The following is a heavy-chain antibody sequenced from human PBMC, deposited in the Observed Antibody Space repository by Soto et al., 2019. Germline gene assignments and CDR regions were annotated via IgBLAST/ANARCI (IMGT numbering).Heavy chain of an antibody. CDR3: ARDRVGGTTYRKIVPKSSLVY. CDR1: GYTFTSSY. CDR2: INPDEGST. J-gene: IGHJ4*02. Sequence: QVQLVQSGAEVKQPGASVKVSCEASGYTFTSSYMHWVRQAPGQGLEWMGIINPDEGSTNYAQKVRGRVRMTRDTSTRTVYMELSSLRSEDTARYYCARDRVGGTTYRKIVPKSSLVYWGQGTLVAVSS. D-gene: IGHD1-1*01. V-gene: IGHV1-46*01.